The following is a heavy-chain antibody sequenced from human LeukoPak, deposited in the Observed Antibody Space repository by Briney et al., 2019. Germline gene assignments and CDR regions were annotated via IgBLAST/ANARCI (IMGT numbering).Heavy chain of an antibody. V-gene: IGHV1-18*01. CDR2: ISAYNGNT. D-gene: IGHD2-8*01. CDR3: ARASVRWFEP. J-gene: IGHJ5*02. CDR1: GYTFTSYG. Sequence: ASVKLSCTASGYTFTSYGISWVRQAPGQGLEWMGCISAYNGNTNYAQKLQGRVTMTTDTSTNTAYMELRSLRSDDTAVYYCARASVRWFEPWGQGTLVTVSS.